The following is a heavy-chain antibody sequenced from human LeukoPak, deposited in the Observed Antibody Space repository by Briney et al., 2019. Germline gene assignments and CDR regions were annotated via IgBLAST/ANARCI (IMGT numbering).Heavy chain of an antibody. V-gene: IGHV1-2*02. D-gene: IGHD3-10*01. J-gene: IGHJ6*03. Sequence: ASVKVSCKASGYTFTGYCMHWVRQAPGQGLEWMGWINPKSGGTNYAQKFQGRVTMTRDTSISTTYMELSRLRSDDTAVYYCARLLWFGESARNYMDVWGKGTTVTVSS. CDR2: INPKSGGT. CDR3: ARLLWFGESARNYMDV. CDR1: GYTFTGYC.